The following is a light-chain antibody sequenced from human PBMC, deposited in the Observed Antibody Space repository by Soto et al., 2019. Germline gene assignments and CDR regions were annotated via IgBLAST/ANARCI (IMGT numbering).Light chain of an antibody. V-gene: IGKV3-15*01. J-gene: IGKJ3*01. CDR2: GAS. CDR1: QSVSSN. CDR3: QQYNNWPPVT. Sequence: DIVMTQSPATLSVSPGERATLSCRASQSVSSNLAWYQQKPGQAPRLLIYGASTRATGIPARFSGSGSGTDFTLTISSLQSEDFALYYCQQYNNWPPVTFGPGTKVDF.